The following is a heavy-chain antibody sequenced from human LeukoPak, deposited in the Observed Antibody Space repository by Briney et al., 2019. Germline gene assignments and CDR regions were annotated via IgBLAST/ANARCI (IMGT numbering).Heavy chain of an antibody. CDR2: IYHSGST. CDR1: GYSISSGYY. CDR3: ARRLEYSSSSGYYYYYMDV. V-gene: IGHV4-38-2*02. D-gene: IGHD6-6*01. Sequence: PSETQSLTCTVSGYSISSGYYWGWIRQPPGKGLEWIGSIYHSGSTYYNPSLKSRVTISVDTSKNQFSLKLSSVTAADTAVYYCARRLEYSSSSGYYYYYMDVWGKGTTVTVSS. J-gene: IGHJ6*03.